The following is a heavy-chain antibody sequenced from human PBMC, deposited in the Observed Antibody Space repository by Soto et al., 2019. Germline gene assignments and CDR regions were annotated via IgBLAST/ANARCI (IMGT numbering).Heavy chain of an antibody. CDR1: GGTFSSYA. V-gene: IGHV1-69*01. Sequence: QVQRVLSGAEVKKPGSSVKVSCKASGGTFSSYAISWVRQAPGQGLEWMGGIIPIFGTANYAQKFQGRVTITADESTSTAYMELSSLRSEDTAVYYCARDLFVSNYAPNWFDPWGQGTLVTVSS. CDR3: ARDLFVSNYAPNWFDP. CDR2: IIPIFGTA. J-gene: IGHJ5*02. D-gene: IGHD4-4*01.